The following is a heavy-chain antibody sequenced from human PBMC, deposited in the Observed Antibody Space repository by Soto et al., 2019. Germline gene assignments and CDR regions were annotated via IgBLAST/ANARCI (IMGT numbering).Heavy chain of an antibody. D-gene: IGHD6-13*01. CDR1: GYTFTSYG. Sequence: ASVKVSCKASGYTFTSYGISWVRQAPGQGLEWMGWISAYNGNTNYAQKLQGRVTMTRNTSISTAYMELSSLRSEDTAVYYCARGRKYSSSWSNWFDPWGQGTLVTVSS. CDR3: ARGRKYSSSWSNWFDP. V-gene: IGHV1-18*01. CDR2: ISAYNGNT. J-gene: IGHJ5*02.